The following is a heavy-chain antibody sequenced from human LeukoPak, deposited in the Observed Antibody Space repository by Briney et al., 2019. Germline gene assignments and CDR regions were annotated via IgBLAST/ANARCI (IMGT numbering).Heavy chain of an antibody. CDR3: SRVGPRAFDI. CDR1: GGSISSYY. J-gene: IGHJ3*02. CDR2: IYYRGST. V-gene: IGHV4-59*01. Sequence: SETLSLTCTVSGGSISSYYWRWIRQPPGKGLEWIGYIYYRGSTNYNPSLKSPVTISVVKSKNQFSLELSFVTAADTAVYYCSRVGPRAFDIWGQGTVVTVSS.